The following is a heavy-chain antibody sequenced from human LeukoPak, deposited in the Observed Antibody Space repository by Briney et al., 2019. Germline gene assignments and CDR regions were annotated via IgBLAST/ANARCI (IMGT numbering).Heavy chain of an antibody. CDR3: ARDRRFDP. J-gene: IGHJ5*02. Sequence: PSETLSLTCTVSGYSISSGYYWGWIRQPPGKGLEWIGSIYHSGSTYYNPSLKSRVTISVDTSKNQFSLKLSSVTAADTAVYYCARDRRFDPWGQGTLVTVSS. CDR2: IYHSGST. V-gene: IGHV4-38-2*02. CDR1: GYSISSGYY.